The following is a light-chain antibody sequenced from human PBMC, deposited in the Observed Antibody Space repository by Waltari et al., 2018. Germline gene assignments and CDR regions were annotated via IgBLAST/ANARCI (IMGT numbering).Light chain of an antibody. CDR3: CSYAGSSTWV. CDR2: EGS. V-gene: IGLV2-23*01. CDR1: SSDVGSYNL. Sequence: QSALTQPASVSGSPGQSITISCPGTSSDVGSYNLVSWYQLHPGKAPKLMIYEGSKRPSGVSNRFSGSQSGNTASLTISGLQAEDEADYYCCSYAGSSTWVFGGGTKLTVL. J-gene: IGLJ3*02.